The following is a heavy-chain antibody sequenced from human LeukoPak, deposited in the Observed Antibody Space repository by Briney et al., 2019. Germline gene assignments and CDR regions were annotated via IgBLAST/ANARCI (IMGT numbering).Heavy chain of an antibody. CDR3: TRDSGTYNWLDP. CDR2: IDKKDNFYAT. D-gene: IGHD1-26*01. V-gene: IGHV3-73*01. Sequence: GGSLRLSCAASGFTFSGSAIHWVRQSSGKGLEWVGHIDKKDNFYATASAASVTGRFTISRDDSKNTAYLQMNSLKTEDTALYYCTRDSGTYNWLDPWGQGTLVTVSS. J-gene: IGHJ5*02. CDR1: GFTFSGSA.